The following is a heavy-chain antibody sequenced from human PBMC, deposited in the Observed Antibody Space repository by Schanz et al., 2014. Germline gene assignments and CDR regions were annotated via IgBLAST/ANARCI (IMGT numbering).Heavy chain of an antibody. V-gene: IGHV3-66*01. CDR3: ARDGNYYGSRNYYKTPYYFDY. Sequence: VQLVESGGGLVKPGGSLRLSCAASGFTVSSDHMSWVRQAPGKGLEWVSTIYASGATYYADSVKRRFTISRDISKNTLHLQVTSLRAEDTAIYYCARDGNYYGSRNYYKTPYYFDYWGQGTLVTVSS. CDR2: IYASGAT. CDR1: GFTVSSDH. J-gene: IGHJ4*02. D-gene: IGHD3-10*01.